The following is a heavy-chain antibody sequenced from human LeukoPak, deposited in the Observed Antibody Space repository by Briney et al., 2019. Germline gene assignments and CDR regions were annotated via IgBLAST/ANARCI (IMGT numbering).Heavy chain of an antibody. CDR2: IYYNGRT. D-gene: IGHD3-3*01. CDR3: ARITDRTIFGEIMHGFDI. Sequence: SETLSLTCTVSGDSINNNNYYWGWIRQPPGKGLEWIGNIYYNGRTYYSPSLKSRGTISVDTSNNQFSLKLSSVTAADTAVYYCARITDRTIFGEIMHGFDIWGQGTPVTVSS. CDR1: GDSINNNNYY. J-gene: IGHJ3*02. V-gene: IGHV4-39*01.